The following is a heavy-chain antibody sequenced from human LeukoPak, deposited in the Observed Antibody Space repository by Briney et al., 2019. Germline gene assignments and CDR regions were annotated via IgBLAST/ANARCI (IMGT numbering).Heavy chain of an antibody. D-gene: IGHD2-2*01. CDR1: GYSFTNYW. CDR3: ARQSCSTPTCYDFFMGQMGFDP. Sequence: GESLKISCKGSGYSFTNYWIAWVRQMPGKGLEWMGIIYAGNSDTRYSPSFQGQVTISADKSISTAYLQWSSLKASDTAMYYCARQSCSTPTCYDFFMGQMGFDPWGQGTLVTVSS. J-gene: IGHJ5*02. CDR2: IYAGNSDT. V-gene: IGHV5-51*01.